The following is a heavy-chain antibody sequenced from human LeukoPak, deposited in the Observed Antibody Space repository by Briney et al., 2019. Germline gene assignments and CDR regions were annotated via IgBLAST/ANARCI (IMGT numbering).Heavy chain of an antibody. CDR1: GFTFSSYA. J-gene: IGHJ4*02. CDR3: AKDRAGSYYTFFDY. D-gene: IGHD3-10*01. V-gene: IGHV3-23*01. CDR2: ISGSAGST. Sequence: PGGSLRLSCAASGFTFSSYAMSWVRQAPGKGLEWVSAISGSAGSTYYADSVKGRFTISRDNSKNTLYLQMNSLRAEDTAVYYCAKDRAGSYYTFFDYWGQGTLVTVSS.